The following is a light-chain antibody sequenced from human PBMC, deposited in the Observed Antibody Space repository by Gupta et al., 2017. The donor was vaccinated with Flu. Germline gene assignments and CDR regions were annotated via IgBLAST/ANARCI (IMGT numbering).Light chain of an antibody. CDR3: QQYNNWPPRYS. CDR1: QSVSSN. CDR2: GAS. Sequence: EIVMTQPPATLSVSPGERATLSCRASQSVSSNLAWYQQKPGQAPRLLIYGASTRATGIPARFSGSGSGTEFTLTISSLQSEEFAVYYCQQYNNWPPRYSFGQGTKLEIK. V-gene: IGKV3-15*01. J-gene: IGKJ2*03.